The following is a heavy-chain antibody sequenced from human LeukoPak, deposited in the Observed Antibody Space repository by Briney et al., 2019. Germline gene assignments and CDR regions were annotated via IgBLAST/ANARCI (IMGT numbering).Heavy chain of an antibody. V-gene: IGHV3-30*03. Sequence: QAGGSLRLSCAASGFTFSSYGMHWVRQAPGKGLEWVAVISYDGSNKYYADSVKGRFTISRDNAKNSLYLQMNSLRAEDTAVYYCARRERDGYNSYYYYMDVWGKGTTVTISS. D-gene: IGHD5-24*01. CDR1: GFTFSSYG. CDR3: ARRERDGYNSYYYYMDV. J-gene: IGHJ6*03. CDR2: ISYDGSNK.